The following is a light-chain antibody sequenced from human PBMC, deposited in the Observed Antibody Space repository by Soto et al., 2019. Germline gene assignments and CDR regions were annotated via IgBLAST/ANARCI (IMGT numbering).Light chain of an antibody. V-gene: IGKV1-12*01. CDR3: QQTNTFPLT. CDR2: AAS. Sequence: DIQMTQSPSSVSSSVGDRVTITCRASQDISSWLAWYQQKPGKAPELLIYAASSLQRGVPSRFSGSESGKDFTLTISSLQPDDVATYYCQQTNTFPLTFGQGTQVEI. CDR1: QDISSW. J-gene: IGKJ1*01.